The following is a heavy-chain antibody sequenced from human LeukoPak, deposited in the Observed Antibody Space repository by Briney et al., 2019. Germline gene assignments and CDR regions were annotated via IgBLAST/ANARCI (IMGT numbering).Heavy chain of an antibody. Sequence: SETLSLTCTVSGDSISGFYWSWIRQPPGKGLEWIGYIYCTGSTNYNPSLKSRVTMSVDTSKNQFSLNLKSVTPEDTAVYYCARNLIPEQLVLNFWGQGTLVTVSS. CDR2: IYCTGST. V-gene: IGHV4-59*01. J-gene: IGHJ4*02. CDR1: GDSISGFY. D-gene: IGHD6-13*01. CDR3: ARNLIPEQLVLNF.